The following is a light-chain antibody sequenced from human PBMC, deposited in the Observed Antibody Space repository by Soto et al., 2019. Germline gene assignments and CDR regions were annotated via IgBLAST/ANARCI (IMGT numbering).Light chain of an antibody. Sequence: EIVMTQSPATLSVSPGERATLSCMASQSVSASYLAWYQQKPGQAPRLLIYAASSRATGIPDRFSGSGSGTDFTLTVSRLEPEDFAVYYCQQYGNSPAITFGQGTRLEIK. CDR3: QQYGNSPAIT. V-gene: IGKV3-20*01. CDR1: QSVSASY. J-gene: IGKJ5*01. CDR2: AAS.